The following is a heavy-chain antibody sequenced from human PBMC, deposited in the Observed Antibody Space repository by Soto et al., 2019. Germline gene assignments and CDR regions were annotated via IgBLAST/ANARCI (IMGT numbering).Heavy chain of an antibody. Sequence: EVQLLESGGGLVQPGGSLRISCLASGFTFSRNAMSWVRQSPGKGLEWVSAISGSGGTTYYADSVKGRFAVSRDNSNNTLYLQMDSLRAEDTAVYYCAKQRADFGSGSDTFYLDNWGQGTLVTVSS. CDR2: ISGSGGTT. D-gene: IGHD3-10*01. CDR1: GFTFSRNA. V-gene: IGHV3-23*01. CDR3: AKQRADFGSGSDTFYLDN. J-gene: IGHJ4*02.